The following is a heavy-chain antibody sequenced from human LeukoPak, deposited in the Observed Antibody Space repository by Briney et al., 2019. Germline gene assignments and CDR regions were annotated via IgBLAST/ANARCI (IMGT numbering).Heavy chain of an antibody. J-gene: IGHJ4*02. Sequence: SETLSLTCTVSGGSINNYYWSWLRQPPGKGLEWIGEINHSGSTNYNPSLKSRVIISVDTSKNQFSLKLSSVTAADTAVYYCARVGDSYGLSYFDYWGQGTLVTVSS. CDR3: ARVGDSYGLSYFDY. CDR1: GGSINNYY. CDR2: INHSGST. V-gene: IGHV4-34*01. D-gene: IGHD5-18*01.